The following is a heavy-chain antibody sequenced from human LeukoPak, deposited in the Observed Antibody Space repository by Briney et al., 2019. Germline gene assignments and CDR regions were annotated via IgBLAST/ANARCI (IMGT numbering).Heavy chain of an antibody. CDR1: GYTFTSYY. Sequence: ASVKVSCKASGYTFTSYYMHWVRQAPGQGLEWMGIINPSGGSTSYAQKFQGRVTMTRDMSTSTVYMDLSSRRSEDTAGYYGSRDRPATAWTEGAFDIWGQGTIVTGSS. CDR3: SRDRPATAWTEGAFDI. CDR2: INPSGGST. D-gene: IGHD6-13*01. J-gene: IGHJ3*02. V-gene: IGHV1-46*01.